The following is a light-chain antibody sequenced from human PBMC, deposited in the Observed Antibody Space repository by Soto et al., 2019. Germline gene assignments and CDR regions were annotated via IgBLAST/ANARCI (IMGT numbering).Light chain of an antibody. CDR2: DVS. Sequence: DIKLTQSPYTLSASVGDAVTLTCRASQRMSGWLAWHQQRPGKAPKLLIYDVSALKRGVPPRFSGSGSGTEFTLTISSLQPDDFATYYCQQYDSFSVTFGQGTKVDIK. J-gene: IGKJ1*01. CDR1: QRMSGW. V-gene: IGKV1-5*01. CDR3: QQYDSFSVT.